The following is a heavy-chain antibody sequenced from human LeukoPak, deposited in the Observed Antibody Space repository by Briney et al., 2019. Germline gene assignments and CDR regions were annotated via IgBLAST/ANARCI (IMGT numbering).Heavy chain of an antibody. Sequence: PSETLSLTCTVSGGSISSYYWSWLRQPPGKGLEWIGYIYYSGSTNYNPSLKSRVTISVDTSKNQFSLKLSSVTAADTAVYYCAGRGYSYGNDYWGQGTLVTVSS. CDR3: AGRGYSYGNDY. CDR2: IYYSGST. D-gene: IGHD5-18*01. J-gene: IGHJ4*02. CDR1: GGSISSYY. V-gene: IGHV4-59*01.